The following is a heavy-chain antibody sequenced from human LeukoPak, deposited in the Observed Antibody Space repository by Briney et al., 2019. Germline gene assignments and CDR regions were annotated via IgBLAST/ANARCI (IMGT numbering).Heavy chain of an antibody. CDR2: ISDSGGNT. J-gene: IGHJ4*02. V-gene: IGHV3-23*01. D-gene: IGHD3-10*01. CDR1: GFTFSNYA. CDR3: ANEFPWFGESYDY. Sequence: GGSLRLSCAASGFTFSNYAMSCVRQAPGKGLEWVSGISDSGGNTYTADSLRGRFTISRDNSKNTLYLQMNSLRVDDTAVYYCANEFPWFGESYDYWGQGTLVTVTS.